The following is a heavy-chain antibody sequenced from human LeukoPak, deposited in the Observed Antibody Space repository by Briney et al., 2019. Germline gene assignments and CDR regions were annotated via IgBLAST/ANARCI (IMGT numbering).Heavy chain of an antibody. CDR3: ARGSGGSAADWFDS. CDR1: GFTFSTYW. D-gene: IGHD2-15*01. Sequence: PGGSLRLSCAASGFTFSTYWVNWVRQAPGKGLEWVANIKEDGNEKYNVDSVRGRFTISRDNAKNSLYLQMSSLRAEDTAVYYCARGSGGSAADWFDSWGQGTLVTVAS. J-gene: IGHJ5*01. CDR2: IKEDGNEK. V-gene: IGHV3-7*01.